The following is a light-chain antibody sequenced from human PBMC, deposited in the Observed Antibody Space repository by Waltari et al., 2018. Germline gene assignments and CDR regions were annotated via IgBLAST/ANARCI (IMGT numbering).Light chain of an antibody. J-gene: IGLJ7*01. CDR2: ENS. V-gene: IGLV1-51*02. Sequence: QSVLTQPPSVSAAPGQRVTISCSGGSSNIGNNYVSWYRQFPGTAPKLLINENSERPSGMPGLFSGSKAGTSATLDITGLQAGDEADYYCGTWDSSLSGAVFGGGTHLTVL. CDR3: GTWDSSLSGAV. CDR1: SSNIGNNY.